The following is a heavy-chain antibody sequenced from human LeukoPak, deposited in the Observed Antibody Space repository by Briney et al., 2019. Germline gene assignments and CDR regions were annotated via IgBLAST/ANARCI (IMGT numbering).Heavy chain of an antibody. CDR3: ARHRAVASPDY. CDR2: ISSGGHYI. Sequence: GGSLRLSCEASRFTFDIYSMSWVRQAPGKGLEWDSSISSGGHYIYYADSMKGRFTISRDNAKNSVYLQINSLRADDTAVYYCARHRAVASPDYWGQGTLVTVSS. J-gene: IGHJ4*02. V-gene: IGHV3-21*06. D-gene: IGHD6-13*01. CDR1: RFTFDIYS.